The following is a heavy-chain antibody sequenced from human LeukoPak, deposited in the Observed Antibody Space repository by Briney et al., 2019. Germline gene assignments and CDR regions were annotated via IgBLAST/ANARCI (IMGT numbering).Heavy chain of an antibody. CDR1: GGSISSSSYY. CDR3: ARRTGTYYYDSSGYSPWRYYFDY. V-gene: IGHV4-39*01. Sequence: NPSETLSLTCTVSGGSISSSSYYWGWIRQPPGNGLEWIGRIYYSGSTYYNPSLKSRVTISVDTSKNQFSLKLSSVTAADTAVFYCARRTGTYYYDSSGYSPWRYYFDYWGQGTLVTVSS. J-gene: IGHJ4*02. D-gene: IGHD3-22*01. CDR2: IYYSGST.